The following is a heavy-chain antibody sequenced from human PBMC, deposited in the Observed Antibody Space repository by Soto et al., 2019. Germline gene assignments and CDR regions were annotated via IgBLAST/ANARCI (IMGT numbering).Heavy chain of an antibody. CDR1: GYSFTSYW. V-gene: IGHV5-51*01. D-gene: IGHD4-17*01. CDR2: IYPGDSDT. J-gene: IGHJ5*02. CDR3: ARHAWNDYGAYSVDP. Sequence: PGESLKISCKGSGYSFTSYWIGWVRQMPGKGLEWMGIIYPGDSDTRYSPSFQGQVTISADKSISTAYLQWSSLKASDTAMYYCARHAWNDYGAYSVDPWGQGTLVTVSS.